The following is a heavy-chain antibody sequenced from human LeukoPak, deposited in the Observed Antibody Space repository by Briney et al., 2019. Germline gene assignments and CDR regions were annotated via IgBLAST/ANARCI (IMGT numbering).Heavy chain of an antibody. V-gene: IGHV3-7*03. D-gene: IGHD2-8*01. Sequence: GGSLRLSCAASGSTLSNHWMTWVRQVPGRGPEWVANVNRDGSETYYLDSVKGRFTISRDNAKSSLNLQMNSLRAEDTALYYCVRNNAMDVWGQGTAVIVSS. CDR2: VNRDGSET. CDR3: VRNNAMDV. CDR1: GSTLSNHW. J-gene: IGHJ6*02.